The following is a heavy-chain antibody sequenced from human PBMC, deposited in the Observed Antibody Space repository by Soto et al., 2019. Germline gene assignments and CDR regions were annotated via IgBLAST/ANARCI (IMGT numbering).Heavy chain of an antibody. CDR2: IYWDNDK. CDR1: GFSVSTSGVG. D-gene: IGHD2-15*01. CDR3: AHKGGRGAGMDV. Sequence: QITLKESGPTLVKPTQTLTLTCTFSGFSVSTSGVGVAWIRQSPGKALEWLALIYWDNDKRYSPFLQSRVTTTKDTSKNQVVLKMTNMDPVDTATYYCAHKGGRGAGMDVWGQGTTVTVSS. J-gene: IGHJ6*02. V-gene: IGHV2-5*02.